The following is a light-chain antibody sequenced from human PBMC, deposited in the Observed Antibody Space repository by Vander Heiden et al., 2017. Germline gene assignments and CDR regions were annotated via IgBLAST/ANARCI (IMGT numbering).Light chain of an antibody. CDR3: QQSYTSPLA. J-gene: IGKJ4*01. Sequence: DIQMTQSPSSLSASVGDRVTITCRASQSISIYFNWYQQKPRKAPKLLIYAASTLQTGVPSRFSGGGSGTDVTLTISSLQPEDVATYYCQQSYTSPLAFGGGTKVEIK. V-gene: IGKV1-39*01. CDR2: AAS. CDR1: QSISIY.